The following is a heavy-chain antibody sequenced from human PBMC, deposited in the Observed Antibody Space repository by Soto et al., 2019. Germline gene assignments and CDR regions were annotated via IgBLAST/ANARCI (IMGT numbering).Heavy chain of an antibody. J-gene: IGHJ4*02. V-gene: IGHV4-4*02. CDR2: IFHTGGT. CDR3: ARVFSSGSGWMYYFDF. Sequence: QVQLQESGPGLVKPSETLSLTCTVSSDSIAGENWWSWVRQPPGMGLEWIGEIFHTGGTNYNPSLKGRVTMEVDKSKNQFSLKLIFATAADTAVYYCARVFSSGSGWMYYFDFWGQGTLVSVSS. CDR1: SDSIAGENW. D-gene: IGHD6-25*01.